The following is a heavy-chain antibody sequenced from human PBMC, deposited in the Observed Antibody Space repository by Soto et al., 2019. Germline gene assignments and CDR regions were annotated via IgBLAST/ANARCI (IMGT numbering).Heavy chain of an antibody. CDR1: GYTFTSYA. CDR2: INAGNGNT. J-gene: IGHJ6*02. D-gene: IGHD2-21*01. Sequence: QVQLVQSGAEVKKPGASVKVSCKASGYTFTSYAMHWVRQAPGQRLEWMGWINAGNGNTKYSQKFQGRVTITRDTSASTAYMELSSLRSEDTAVYYCARYVDYYYYYGMDVWGQGTTVTASS. CDR3: ARYVDYYYYYGMDV. V-gene: IGHV1-3*01.